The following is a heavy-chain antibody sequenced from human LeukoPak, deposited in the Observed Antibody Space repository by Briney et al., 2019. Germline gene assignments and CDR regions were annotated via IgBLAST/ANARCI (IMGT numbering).Heavy chain of an antibody. V-gene: IGHV4-4*02. CDR1: GGSISSSNW. D-gene: IGHD1-26*01. CDR3: AGNKVVGATGFGTELGSFDI. Sequence: SETLSLTCAVSGGSISSSNWWSWVRQPPGRGLEWIGEIYHSGSTNYNPSLKSRVTISVDKSKNQFSLKLSSVTAADTAVYYCAGNKVVGATGFGTELGSFDIWGQGTKV. CDR2: IYHSGST. J-gene: IGHJ3*02.